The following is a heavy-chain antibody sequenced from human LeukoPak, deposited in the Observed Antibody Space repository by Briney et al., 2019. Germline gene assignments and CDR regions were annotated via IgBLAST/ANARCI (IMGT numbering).Heavy chain of an antibody. CDR1: GFTFSSYA. CDR3: AKVYSSSSLYNYFDY. CDR2: ISGSGGST. V-gene: IGHV3-23*01. D-gene: IGHD6-6*01. J-gene: IGHJ4*02. Sequence: GGSLRLSCAASGFTFSSYAMSWVRQAPGKGLEWVSAISGSGGSTYYADSVKGRFTISRDNSKNTLYLQMNSLRAEDTAVYYCAKVYSSSSLYNYFDYWGQGTLVTVSS.